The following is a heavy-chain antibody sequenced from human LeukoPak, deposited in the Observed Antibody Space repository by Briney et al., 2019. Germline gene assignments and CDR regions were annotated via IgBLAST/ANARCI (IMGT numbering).Heavy chain of an antibody. CDR3: ARVYLERLTAGYFDH. CDR2: ISDSGGST. J-gene: IGHJ4*02. Sequence: GGSLRLPCSASGFTFDNYYMNWVRQAPGKGLEWVSSISDSGGSTYYADSVKGRFTISRDNSKSTLYLQMNSLRDDDSAAYFCARVYLERLTAGYFDHWGQGTQVTVSP. CDR1: GFTFDNYY. V-gene: IGHV3-23*01. D-gene: IGHD2-8*01.